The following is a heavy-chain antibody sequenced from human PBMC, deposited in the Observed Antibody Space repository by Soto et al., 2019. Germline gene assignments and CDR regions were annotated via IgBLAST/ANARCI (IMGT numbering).Heavy chain of an antibody. CDR1: GFTFSRYD. D-gene: IGHD3-22*01. CDR3: ARGHYYDSSGPYYYGMDV. CDR2: IGTAGDP. J-gene: IGHJ6*02. Sequence: GGCLRLSCAASGFTFSRYDMHWFRQATGKGLEWVSAIGTAGDPYYPGSVKGRFTISRENAKNSLYLQMNSLRAGDTAVYYCARGHYYDSSGPYYYGMDVWGQGTTVTVSS. V-gene: IGHV3-13*05.